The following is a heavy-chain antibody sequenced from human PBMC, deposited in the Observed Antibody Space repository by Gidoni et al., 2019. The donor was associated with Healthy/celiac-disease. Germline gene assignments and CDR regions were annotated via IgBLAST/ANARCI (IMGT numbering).Heavy chain of an antibody. Sequence: QVQLQESGPGLVKPSQTLSLTCTVPGGSLSSGSYSWCWIRQPAGKGLEGIGRIYTSGSTNYNPSLKSRVTISVDTSKNQFSLKLSSVTAADTAVYYCASRRRGYCSSTSCYSHAGVDYWGQGTLVTVSS. CDR1: GGSLSSGSYS. J-gene: IGHJ4*02. CDR3: ASRRRGYCSSTSCYSHAGVDY. V-gene: IGHV4-61*02. D-gene: IGHD2-2*01. CDR2: IYTSGST.